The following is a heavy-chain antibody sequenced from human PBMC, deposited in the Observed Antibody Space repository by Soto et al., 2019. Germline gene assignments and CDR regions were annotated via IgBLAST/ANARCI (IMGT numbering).Heavy chain of an antibody. Sequence: SETLSLTCTVSGGSISSGDYYWSWIRQPPGKGLEWIGYIYYSGSTYYNPSLKSRVTISVDTSKNQFSLKLSSVTAADTAVYYCARDWGRLRWVNWFDPWGQGTLVTVSS. CDR1: GGSISSGDYY. CDR3: ARDWGRLRWVNWFDP. J-gene: IGHJ5*02. CDR2: IYYSGST. D-gene: IGHD4-17*01. V-gene: IGHV4-30-4*01.